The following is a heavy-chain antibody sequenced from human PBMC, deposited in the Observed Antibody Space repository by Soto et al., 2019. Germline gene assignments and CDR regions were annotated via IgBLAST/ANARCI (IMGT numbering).Heavy chain of an antibody. CDR2: IIPIFGTA. Sequence: VKVSCKASGGTFSSYAISWVRQAPGQGLEWMGGIIPIFGTANYAQKFQGRVTITADKSTSTAYMELSSLRSEDTAVYYCARVTKTVGYYGMDVWGQGTTVTVSS. CDR1: GGTFSSYA. J-gene: IGHJ6*02. D-gene: IGHD1-26*01. CDR3: ARVTKTVGYYGMDV. V-gene: IGHV1-69*13.